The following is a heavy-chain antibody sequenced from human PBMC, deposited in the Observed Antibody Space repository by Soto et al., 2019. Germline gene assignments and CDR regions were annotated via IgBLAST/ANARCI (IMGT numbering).Heavy chain of an antibody. CDR2: TWDDGSYK. CDR3: ARVFESYGMDV. Sequence: GGSLRLSCKASGFTFRSYGMHWVRQAPGKGLEWVANTWDDGSYKHHADSVKGRFTISRDDSKNTLYLHMSSLRGEDTAVYFCARVFESYGMDVWGQGTTVTVSS. J-gene: IGHJ6*02. V-gene: IGHV3-33*01. CDR1: GFTFRSYG.